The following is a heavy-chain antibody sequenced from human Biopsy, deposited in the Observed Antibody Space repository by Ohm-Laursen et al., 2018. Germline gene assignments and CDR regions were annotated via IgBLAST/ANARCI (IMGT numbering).Heavy chain of an antibody. D-gene: IGHD1-26*01. CDR2: ILSTGST. CDR3: ARVVGAATGFDS. CDR1: GDSISGYY. J-gene: IGHJ4*02. V-gene: IGHV4-59*01. Sequence: GTLSLTWAVSGDSISGYYWNWIRQRPGQRLEWIGYILSTGSTDYNPSLQSRVSISLDLSTDQFSLKVDSVTAADTAVYYCARVVGAATGFDSWGRGTPVIVSS.